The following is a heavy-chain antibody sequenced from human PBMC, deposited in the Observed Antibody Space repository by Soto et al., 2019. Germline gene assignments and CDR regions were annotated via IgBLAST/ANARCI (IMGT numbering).Heavy chain of an antibody. J-gene: IGHJ6*02. CDR3: ASNYYDSSSYYQDYYYGMDV. Sequence: GASVKVSCKASGYTFTSYGISWVRQAPGQGLEWMGWISAYNGNTNYAQKLQGRVTMTTDTSTSTAYMELSSLRSEDTAVYYCASNYYDSSSYYQDYYYGMDVWGQGTTVTVSS. CDR2: ISAYNGNT. CDR1: GYTFTSYG. D-gene: IGHD3-22*01. V-gene: IGHV1-18*01.